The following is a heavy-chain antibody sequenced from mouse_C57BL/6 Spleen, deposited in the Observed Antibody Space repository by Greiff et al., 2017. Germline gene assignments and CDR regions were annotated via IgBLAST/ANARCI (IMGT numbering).Heavy chain of an antibody. CDR3: TLTAQATRAWFAY. J-gene: IGHJ3*01. CDR1: GFNIKDYY. CDR2: IDPEDGDT. D-gene: IGHD3-2*02. Sequence: VQLQQSGAELVRPGASVKLSCTASGFNIKDYYMHWVKQRPEQGLEWIGRIDPEDGDTEYAPKFQGKATMTADTSSNTAYLQLSSLTSEDTAVYYCTLTAQATRAWFAYWGQGTLVTVAA. V-gene: IGHV14-1*01.